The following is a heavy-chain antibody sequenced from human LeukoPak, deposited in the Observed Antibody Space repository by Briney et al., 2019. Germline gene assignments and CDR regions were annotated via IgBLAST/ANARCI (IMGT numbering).Heavy chain of an antibody. J-gene: IGHJ4*02. Sequence: GGSLRLSCAASGFTFSSFSMNWVRQAPGKGLEFLSYIGITGSPIFYADSVKGRFTISRDNAKNSLYLQMDSLRAEDTAEYYCAGEPYSYATSDYRRPFDQWGQGTLVTVSS. CDR2: IGITGSPI. D-gene: IGHD3-22*01. CDR1: GFTFSSFS. V-gene: IGHV3-48*01. CDR3: AGEPYSYATSDYRRPFDQ.